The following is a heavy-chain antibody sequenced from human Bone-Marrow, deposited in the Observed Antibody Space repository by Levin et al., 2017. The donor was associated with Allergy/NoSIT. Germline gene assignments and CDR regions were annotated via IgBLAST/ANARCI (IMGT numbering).Heavy chain of an antibody. CDR2: VYYSGSS. J-gene: IGHJ4*02. CDR3: ARHTYGDYVLNYFDN. CDR1: GGSISTTNYY. Sequence: SETLSLTCTVSGGSISTTNYYWGWIRQPPGKGLEWIASVYYSGSSYDNPSLKSRLTISVDTSKNHFSLKLSSVTAADTAVYYCARHTYGDYVLNYFDNWGQGALVTVSS. V-gene: IGHV4-39*01. D-gene: IGHD4-17*01.